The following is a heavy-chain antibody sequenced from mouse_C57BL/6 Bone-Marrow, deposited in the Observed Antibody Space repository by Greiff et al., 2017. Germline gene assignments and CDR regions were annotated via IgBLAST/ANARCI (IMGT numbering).Heavy chain of an antibody. CDR3: TPSITTVVEAFAY. Sequence: VQLQQSGAELVRPGASVKLSCTASGFNIKDYYMHWVKQRPEQGLEWIGRIDPEDGDTEYAPKFQGKATMTADTSSNTAYLQLSSLTSEDTAVYYCTPSITTVVEAFAYWGQGTLVTVSA. D-gene: IGHD1-1*01. J-gene: IGHJ3*01. CDR1: GFNIKDYY. V-gene: IGHV14-1*01. CDR2: IDPEDGDT.